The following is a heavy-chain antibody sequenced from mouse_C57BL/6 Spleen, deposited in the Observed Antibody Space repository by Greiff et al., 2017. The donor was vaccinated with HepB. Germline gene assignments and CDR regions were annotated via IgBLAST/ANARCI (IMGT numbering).Heavy chain of an antibody. J-gene: IGHJ4*01. Sequence: QVQLQQPGAELVRPGSSVKLSCKASGYTFTSYWMHWVKQRPIQGLEWIGNIDPSDSETHYNQKFKDKATLTVDKSSSTAYMQLSSLTSEDSAVYYCARHDSSYAMDYWGQGTSVTVSS. D-gene: IGHD6-1*01. CDR3: ARHDSSYAMDY. CDR2: IDPSDSET. V-gene: IGHV1-52*01. CDR1: GYTFTSYW.